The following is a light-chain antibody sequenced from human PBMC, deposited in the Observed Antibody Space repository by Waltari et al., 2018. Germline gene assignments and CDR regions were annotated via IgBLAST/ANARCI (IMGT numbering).Light chain of an antibody. CDR2: RGE. V-gene: IGLV1-44*01. CDR1: SPNFGSIA. J-gene: IGLJ3*02. CDR3: AAWDDSRRGHWV. Sequence: QSVLPQPPSAAGSPGQGVTTFCPGSSPNFGSIAANWYQQFPGKAPKLLVHRGEHRPSGVPDRFSGSKSGTSTALAISGLHPEDEADYYCAAWDDSRRGHWVFGGGTKVTVL.